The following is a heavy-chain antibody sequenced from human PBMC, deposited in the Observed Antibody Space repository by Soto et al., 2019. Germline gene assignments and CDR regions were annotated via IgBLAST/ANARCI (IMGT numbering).Heavy chain of an antibody. CDR2: INHSGST. J-gene: IGHJ4*02. V-gene: IGHV4-34*01. CDR1: GGSFSGYY. D-gene: IGHD3-9*01. Sequence: SETLSLTCAVYGGSFSGYYWSWILQPPWKGLEWIGEINHSGSTNYNPSLKSRVTISVDTSKNQFSLKLSSVTAADTAVYYCARHVVGYYDILTGYFTYYFDYWGQGTLVTVSS. CDR3: ARHVVGYYDILTGYFTYYFDY.